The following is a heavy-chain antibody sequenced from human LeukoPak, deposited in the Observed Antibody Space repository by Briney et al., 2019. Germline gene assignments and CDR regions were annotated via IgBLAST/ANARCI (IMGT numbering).Heavy chain of an antibody. D-gene: IGHD4-17*01. Sequence: GGSLRLSCAASGFTFSTYGMHWVRQAPGKGLEWVAFVRYDGSDKYYVDSVKGRFTISRDNSRNTLYLQMNSLRAEDAAVYYCAKGAGYGDLGYFYYMDVWGKGTTVTVSS. CDR2: VRYDGSDK. CDR1: GFTFSTYG. V-gene: IGHV3-30*02. CDR3: AKGAGYGDLGYFYYMDV. J-gene: IGHJ6*03.